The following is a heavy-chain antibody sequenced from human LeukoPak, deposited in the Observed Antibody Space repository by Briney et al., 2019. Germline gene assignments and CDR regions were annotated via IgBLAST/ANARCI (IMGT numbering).Heavy chain of an antibody. Sequence: ASVKVSCKASGYTFTGYYMHWVRQAPGQGLEWMGWINPNSGGTNYAQKFQGRVTMTRDTSISTAYMELSRLRSDDTAVYYCARGPYSGSYYYFDYWGQGTLDTVSS. CDR3: ARGPYSGSYYYFDY. D-gene: IGHD1-26*01. J-gene: IGHJ4*02. CDR1: GYTFTGYY. CDR2: INPNSGGT. V-gene: IGHV1-2*02.